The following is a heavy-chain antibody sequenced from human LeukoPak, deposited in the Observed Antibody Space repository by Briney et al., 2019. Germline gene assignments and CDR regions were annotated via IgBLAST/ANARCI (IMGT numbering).Heavy chain of an antibody. Sequence: GASVKVSCKASGYTFTGYYVHWVRQATGQGPEWMGWMSPNSGNTGYAQKFQGRVTMTRSTSMSTAYMELSSLRSEDTAVYYCARGPPNWGYDYWGQGTLVTVSS. J-gene: IGHJ4*02. CDR1: GYTFTGYY. CDR3: ARGPPNWGYDY. CDR2: MSPNSGNT. V-gene: IGHV1-8*02. D-gene: IGHD7-27*01.